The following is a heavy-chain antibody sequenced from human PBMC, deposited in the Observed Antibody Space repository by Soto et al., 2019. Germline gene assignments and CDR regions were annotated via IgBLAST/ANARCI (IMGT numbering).Heavy chain of an antibody. CDR1: GYTFTGYY. V-gene: IGHV1-2*04. D-gene: IGHD2-2*01. Sequence: ASVKVSCKASGYTFTGYYMHWVRQAPGQGLEWMGWINPNSGGTNYAQKFQGWVTMTRDTSISTAYMELSRLRSDDTAVYYCAREAPLADIVVVPAAISLGASDFWGQGIMVTVAS. J-gene: IGHJ3*01. CDR2: INPNSGGT. CDR3: AREAPLADIVVVPAAISLGASDF.